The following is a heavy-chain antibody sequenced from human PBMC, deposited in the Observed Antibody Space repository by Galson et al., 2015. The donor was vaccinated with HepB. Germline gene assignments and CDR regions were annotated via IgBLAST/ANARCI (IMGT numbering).Heavy chain of an antibody. CDR3: ARGNVRGKAYPNYYGMDV. Sequence: SVKVSCKASGYTFTSYDINWVRQATGQGLEWMGWMNPNSGNTGYAQKFQGRVTMTRNTSISTAYMELSSLRSEDTAVYYCARGNVRGKAYPNYYGMDVWGQGTTVTVSS. V-gene: IGHV1-8*01. J-gene: IGHJ6*02. D-gene: IGHD3-16*01. CDR1: GYTFTSYD. CDR2: MNPNSGNT.